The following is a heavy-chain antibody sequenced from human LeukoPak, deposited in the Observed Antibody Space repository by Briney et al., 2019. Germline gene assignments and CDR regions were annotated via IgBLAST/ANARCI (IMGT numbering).Heavy chain of an antibody. CDR2: MNPNSGNT. D-gene: IGHD2-15*01. CDR3: ARGAPGSYCSGGSCPYFDY. CDR1: GYTFTSYD. V-gene: IGHV1-8*01. Sequence: EASVKVSCKASGYTFTSYDINWVRQATGQGLEWMGWMNPNSGNTGYAQKFQGRVTMTRSTSISTAYMELSSLGSEDTAVYYCARGAPGSYCSGGSCPYFDYWGQGTLVAVSS. J-gene: IGHJ4*02.